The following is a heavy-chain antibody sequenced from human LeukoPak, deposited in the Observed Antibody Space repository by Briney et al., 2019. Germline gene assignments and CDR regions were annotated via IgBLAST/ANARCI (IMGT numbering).Heavy chain of an antibody. V-gene: IGHV3-7*01. CDR2: VNQDASRK. D-gene: IGHD6-19*01. Sequence: GGSLRLSCAASGFTFSNFWMTWVRQAPGKGLEWVANVNQDASRKNYAESVQGRFTISRDNAKNSLDLQMNSLRAEDTAVYYCASCSGWYVATRWGQGTLVTVSS. CDR1: GFTFSNFW. CDR3: ASCSGWYVATR. J-gene: IGHJ4*02.